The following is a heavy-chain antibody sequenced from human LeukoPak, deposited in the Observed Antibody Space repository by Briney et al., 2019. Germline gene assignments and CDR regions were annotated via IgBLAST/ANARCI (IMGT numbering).Heavy chain of an antibody. D-gene: IGHD3-9*01. Sequence: ASVKVSCKASGGTFSSYAISWVRQAPGQGLEWMGGIIPIFGTANYAQKFQGRVTITTDESTSTAYMELSSLRSEDTAVYYCARGGVGRYFDSYYFDYWGQGTLVTVSS. CDR2: IIPIFGTA. CDR3: ARGGVGRYFDSYYFDY. V-gene: IGHV1-69*05. CDR1: GGTFSSYA. J-gene: IGHJ4*02.